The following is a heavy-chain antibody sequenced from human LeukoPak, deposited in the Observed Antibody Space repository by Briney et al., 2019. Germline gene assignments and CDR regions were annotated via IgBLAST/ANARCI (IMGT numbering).Heavy chain of an antibody. V-gene: IGHV4-39*07. CDR3: AGGYCSSTSCYDGYYYYGMDV. CDR1: GGSISSSSYY. J-gene: IGHJ6*04. CDR2: IYHSGST. Sequence: SETLSLTCTVSGGSISSSSYYWGWIRQPPGKGLEWIGYIYHSGSTYYNPSLKSRVTISVDRSKNQFSLKLSSVTAADTAVYYCAGGYCSSTSCYDGYYYYGMDVWGKGTTVTVSS. D-gene: IGHD2-2*01.